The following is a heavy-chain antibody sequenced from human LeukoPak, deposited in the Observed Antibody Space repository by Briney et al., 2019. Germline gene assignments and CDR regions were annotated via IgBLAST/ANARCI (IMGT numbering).Heavy chain of an antibody. CDR3: VHRGGGAALGYYYYYMDV. Sequence: SGPTLVKPTQILTLTCTFSGFSLSTTGEGVGWIRQPPGKAPEWLAVIYWNDDKRYSPSLKNRLTITKDTSKNQVVLTMTSLDPVDTGTYFCVHRGGGAALGYYYYYMDVWGKGTTVTVSS. CDR2: IYWNDDK. J-gene: IGHJ6*03. D-gene: IGHD2-15*01. CDR1: GFSLSTTGEG. V-gene: IGHV2-5*01.